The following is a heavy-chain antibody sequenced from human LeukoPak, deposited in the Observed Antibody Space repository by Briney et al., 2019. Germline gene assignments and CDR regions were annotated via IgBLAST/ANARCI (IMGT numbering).Heavy chain of an antibody. V-gene: IGHV1-2*02. CDR3: ARAEYQLLYPNFDY. J-gene: IGHJ4*02. CDR2: IIPNSGGT. Sequence: ASVKVSCKASGYTFTGYYMHWVRQAPGQGLEWMGWIIPNSGGTNYAQKFQGRVTMTRDTSISTAYMELSRLRSDDTAVYYCARAEYQLLYPNFDYWGQGTLVTVSS. CDR1: GYTFTGYY. D-gene: IGHD2-2*02.